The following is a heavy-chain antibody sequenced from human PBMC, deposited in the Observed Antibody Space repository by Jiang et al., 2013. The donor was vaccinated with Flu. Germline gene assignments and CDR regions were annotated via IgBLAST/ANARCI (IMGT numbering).Heavy chain of an antibody. CDR2: ISSSGSTI. Sequence: YISSSGSTIYYADSVKGRFTISRDNAKNSLYLQMNSLRAEDTAVYYCARDDLTGQWLRILKPTFFAYWGQGTLVTVSS. J-gene: IGHJ4*02. D-gene: IGHD6-19*01. V-gene: IGHV3-48*03. CDR3: ARDDLTGQWLRILKPTFFAY.